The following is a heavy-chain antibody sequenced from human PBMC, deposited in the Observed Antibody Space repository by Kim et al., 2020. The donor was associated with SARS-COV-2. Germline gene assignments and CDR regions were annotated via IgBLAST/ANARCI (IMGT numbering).Heavy chain of an antibody. CDR3: ARDDGEAARWSGMDV. CDR2: ISRSSSHI. Sequence: GGSLRLSCAASGLIFSSCDMNWVRQAPGKGLEWVSYISRSSSHIYYADSVRGRFTISRDNARNSLYLQMDSLRVEDTAVYYCARDDGEAARWSGMDVWGQGTTVNVSS. CDR1: GLIFSSCD. J-gene: IGHJ6*02. V-gene: IGHV3-21*01. D-gene: IGHD6-6*01.